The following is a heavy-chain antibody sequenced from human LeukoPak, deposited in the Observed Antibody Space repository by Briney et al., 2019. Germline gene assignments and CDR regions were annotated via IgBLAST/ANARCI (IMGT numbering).Heavy chain of an antibody. CDR1: GGSFSSSSYY. V-gene: IGHV4-39*07. D-gene: IGHD1-26*01. Sequence: SETLSLTCTVSGGSFSSSSYYWGWIRQPPGKGLEWIGSISYRGNNYHNPSVKSRVIMSVDTSKNQFSLKLSSVTAADTAVYYCASIRGGSYYRGPTDYWGQGTLVTVSS. CDR3: ASIRGGSYYRGPTDY. CDR2: ISYRGNN. J-gene: IGHJ4*02.